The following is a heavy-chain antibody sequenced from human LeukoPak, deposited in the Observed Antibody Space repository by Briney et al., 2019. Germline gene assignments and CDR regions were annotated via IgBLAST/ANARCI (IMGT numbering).Heavy chain of an antibody. Sequence: PGGSLRLSCAASGFTFSSFDMHWVRQTTGKGLEWVSGIGTVGDTYYAGSVKGRFTISRENAKNSLYLQMISLRAEDTAVYYCARGGASGYYVFDFWGQGTLVTVSS. CDR3: ARGGASGYYVFDF. J-gene: IGHJ4*02. CDR1: GFTFSSFD. V-gene: IGHV3-13*01. D-gene: IGHD3-22*01. CDR2: IGTVGDT.